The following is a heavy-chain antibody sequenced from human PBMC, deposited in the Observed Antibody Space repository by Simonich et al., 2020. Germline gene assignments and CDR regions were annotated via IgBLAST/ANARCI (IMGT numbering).Heavy chain of an antibody. D-gene: IGHD3-10*01. V-gene: IGHV1-2*06. Sequence: GAEVKKPGASVKVSCKASGYTFTGYYMHWVRQAPGQGLEWMERVNPNSGGTNYAQKFQVRVTMTRDTSISTAYMELSRLRSDDTAVYYCARVPGIYYYYGMDVWGQGTTVTVSS. CDR3: ARVPGIYYYYGMDV. CDR1: GYTFTGYY. J-gene: IGHJ6*02. CDR2: VNPNSGGT.